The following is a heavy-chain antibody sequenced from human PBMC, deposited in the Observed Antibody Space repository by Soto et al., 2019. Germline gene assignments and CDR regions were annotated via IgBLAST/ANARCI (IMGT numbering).Heavy chain of an antibody. Sequence: LNISCKGSGYNFTTFWIGWVRQMAGKGLEWMGIIYPGDSETKYSPDFEGQVTISADRSTNTAYLQWRSLRASDTAMYYCARLGFPGAIYFDSWGLGTLVTVSS. CDR3: ARLGFPGAIYFDS. CDR2: IYPGDSET. J-gene: IGHJ4*02. V-gene: IGHV5-51*01. CDR1: GYNFTTFW.